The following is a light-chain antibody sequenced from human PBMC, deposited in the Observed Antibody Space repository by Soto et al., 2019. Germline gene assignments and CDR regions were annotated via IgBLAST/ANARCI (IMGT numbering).Light chain of an antibody. CDR1: QSFVMK. CDR3: QQHGSTYPWT. V-gene: IGKV3-20*01. J-gene: IGKJ1*01. Sequence: EVVLTQSPATLSVSPGAGASLSCRASQSFVMKLAWYQQKPCHGPRLLIYGASRRATGIPDRFSGSGSGTDFTLTIMRLEPEDFAVYYCQQHGSTYPWTFGQGTKVDIK. CDR2: GAS.